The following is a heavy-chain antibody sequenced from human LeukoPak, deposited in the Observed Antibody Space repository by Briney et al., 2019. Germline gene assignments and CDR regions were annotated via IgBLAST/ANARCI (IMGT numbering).Heavy chain of an antibody. D-gene: IGHD6-19*01. Sequence: ASVKDSSKASGYTLTRYGINWVRQAPGQGVEWMGRISAYKGNTKHAQKLQGRVTMTTDTSTSTAYMELRSLRSDDTAVYYCARAGITSGWVQNMVYWGQGTLVTVSS. CDR3: ARAGITSGWVQNMVY. CDR1: GYTLTRYG. J-gene: IGHJ4*02. CDR2: ISAYKGNT. V-gene: IGHV1-18*01.